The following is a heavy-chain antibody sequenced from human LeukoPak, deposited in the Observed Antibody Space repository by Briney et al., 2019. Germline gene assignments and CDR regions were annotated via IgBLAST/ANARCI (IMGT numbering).Heavy chain of an antibody. CDR3: AKEIWPTVTIPGRTYFDY. CDR1: AFTFSSYG. V-gene: IGHV3-30*02. D-gene: IGHD4-17*01. J-gene: IGHJ4*02. CDR2: NRYDGSNK. Sequence: GGSLRRSCAASAFTFSSYGMQWVRQAPGQGLEWVAFNRYDGSNKYYAYSVKGRFTISSDNSKNTLYLQMNSLRADDTAVYYCAKEIWPTVTIPGRTYFDYWGQGTLVTVS.